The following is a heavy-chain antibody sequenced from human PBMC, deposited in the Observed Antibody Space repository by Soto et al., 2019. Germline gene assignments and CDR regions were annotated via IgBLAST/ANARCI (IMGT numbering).Heavy chain of an antibody. CDR2: ISGSGGST. CDR3: AKDLPLVLLWFGESTPFDP. V-gene: IGHV3-23*01. D-gene: IGHD3-10*01. Sequence: GGSLILSCAASGFTFSSYAMSWVRQAPGKGLEWVSAISGSGGSTYYADSVKGRFTISRDNSKNTLYLQMNSLRAEDTAVYYCAKDLPLVLLWFGESTPFDPWGQGTLVTVSS. CDR1: GFTFSSYA. J-gene: IGHJ5*02.